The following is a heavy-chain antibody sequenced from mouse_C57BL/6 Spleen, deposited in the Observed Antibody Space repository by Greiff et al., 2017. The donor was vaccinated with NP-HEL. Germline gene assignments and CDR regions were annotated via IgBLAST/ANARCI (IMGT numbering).Heavy chain of an antibody. V-gene: IGHV1-50*01. CDR1: GYTFTSYW. J-gene: IGHJ4*01. Sequence: QVQLQQSGAELVKPGASVKLSCKASGYTFTSYWMQWVKQRPGQGLEWIGEIDPSDSYTNYNQKFKGKATLTVDTSSSTAYMQLSSLTSEDSAVYYCARWESMDYWGQGTSVTVSS. D-gene: IGHD4-1*01. CDR2: IDPSDSYT. CDR3: ARWESMDY.